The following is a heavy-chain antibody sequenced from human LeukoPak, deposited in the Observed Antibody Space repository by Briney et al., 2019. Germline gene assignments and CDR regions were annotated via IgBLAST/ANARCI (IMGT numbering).Heavy chain of an antibody. CDR3: ARDGYGDYVDY. Sequence: QTGGSLRLSCAASGFTFSSYAMSWVRQAPGKGLEWVSAISGSGGSTYYADSVKGRFTISRDNAKNTLYLQMNSLRAEDTAVYYCARDGYGDYVDYWGQGTLVTVSS. CDR1: GFTFSSYA. CDR2: ISGSGGST. J-gene: IGHJ4*02. D-gene: IGHD4-17*01. V-gene: IGHV3-23*01.